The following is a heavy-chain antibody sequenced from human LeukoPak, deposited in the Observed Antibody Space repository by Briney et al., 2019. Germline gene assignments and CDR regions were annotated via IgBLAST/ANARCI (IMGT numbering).Heavy chain of an antibody. Sequence: GGSLRLSCAASGFTFSSYDMHWVRQATGKGLEWVSAIGTAGDTYYPGSVKGRFTISRENAKNSLYLQMNSLRAGDTAVYYCPRASRDSSGYYYLHYWGQGTLVTVSS. CDR1: GFTFSSYD. V-gene: IGHV3-13*01. D-gene: IGHD3-22*01. J-gene: IGHJ4*02. CDR3: PRASRDSSGYYYLHY. CDR2: IGTAGDT.